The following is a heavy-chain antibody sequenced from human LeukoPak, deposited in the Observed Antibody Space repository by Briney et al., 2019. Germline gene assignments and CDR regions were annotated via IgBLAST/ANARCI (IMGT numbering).Heavy chain of an antibody. J-gene: IGHJ5*02. D-gene: IGHD2-21*01. Sequence: TLSLTCSVSGASISSQYWTWIRQPPGKGLEWIGYIYNSGSTNYNPSLKSRVTMSIDTSKNQFSLRLTCVTAADTAVYYCARRRIDSMYNWFDPWGQGTLVIVSS. CDR3: ARRRIDSMYNWFDP. CDR1: GASISSQY. CDR2: IYNSGST. V-gene: IGHV4-59*11.